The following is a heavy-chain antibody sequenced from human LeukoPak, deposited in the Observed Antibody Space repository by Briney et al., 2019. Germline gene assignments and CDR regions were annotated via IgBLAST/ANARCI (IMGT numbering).Heavy chain of an antibody. V-gene: IGHV3-9*01. CDR1: GFTFEDHV. Sequence: HPGRSLRLSCAASGFTFEDHVTQWVRPAPGKGLEWVSSISWSGDRMGYADAVKGRFTISRDNAKNSLFLQMNSLRVEDTAVYYCAKDLGGSATTVWGQGTLVTVSS. D-gene: IGHD2-2*01. J-gene: IGHJ4*02. CDR3: AKDLGGSATTV. CDR2: ISWSGDRM.